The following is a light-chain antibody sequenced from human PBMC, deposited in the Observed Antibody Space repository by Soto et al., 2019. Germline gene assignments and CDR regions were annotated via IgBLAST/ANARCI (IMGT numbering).Light chain of an antibody. V-gene: IGLV2-14*01. CDR2: DVS. J-gene: IGLJ2*01. CDR1: SSDVGGYNY. CDR3: SSYTSSSTYVV. Sequence: QSALTQPASVSGSPGQSITISCTGTSSDVGGYNYVSWYQQHLGKAPKLMIYDVSNRPSGVSNRFSGSKSGNTASLTISGLQAEDEADYYCSSYTSSSTYVVFGGGTKVTVL.